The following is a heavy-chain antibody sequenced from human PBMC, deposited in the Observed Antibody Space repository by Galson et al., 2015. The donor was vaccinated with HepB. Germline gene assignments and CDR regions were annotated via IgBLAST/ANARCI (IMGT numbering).Heavy chain of an antibody. CDR1: GYTFTSYG. CDR2: ISAYNGNT. D-gene: IGHD6-19*01. J-gene: IGHJ4*02. Sequence: SVKVSCKASGYTFTSYGISWVRQAPGQGLEWMGWISAYNGNTNYAQKLQGRVTMTTDTSTSTAYMELRSLRSDDTAVYYCARDHGSKKWLVQSLGYWGQGTLVTVSS. V-gene: IGHV1-18*01. CDR3: ARDHGSKKWLVQSLGY.